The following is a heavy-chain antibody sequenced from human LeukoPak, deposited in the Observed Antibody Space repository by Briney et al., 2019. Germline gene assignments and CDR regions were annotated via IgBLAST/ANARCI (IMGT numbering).Heavy chain of an antibody. Sequence: GGSLRLSCAASGFTFSSFWMTWVRRAPGKGLEWVSSISSSSSYIYYADSVKGRFTISRDNAKNSLYLQMNSLRAEDTAVYYCARESSINYYDSSTLDYWGQGTLVTVSS. V-gene: IGHV3-21*01. CDR1: GFTFSSFW. CDR2: ISSSSSYI. J-gene: IGHJ4*02. D-gene: IGHD3-22*01. CDR3: ARESSINYYDSSTLDY.